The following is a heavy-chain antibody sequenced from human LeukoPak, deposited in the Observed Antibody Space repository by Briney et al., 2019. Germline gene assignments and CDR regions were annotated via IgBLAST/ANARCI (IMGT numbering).Heavy chain of an antibody. Sequence: GGSLRLSCAASGSTFSSYSMNWVRQAPGKGLEWVSYISSSSSTIYYADSVKGRFTISRDNAKNSLYLQMNSLGAEDTAVYYCACYFDYWGQGTLVTVSS. CDR1: GSTFSSYS. V-gene: IGHV3-48*01. CDR3: ACYFDY. CDR2: ISSSSSTI. J-gene: IGHJ4*02.